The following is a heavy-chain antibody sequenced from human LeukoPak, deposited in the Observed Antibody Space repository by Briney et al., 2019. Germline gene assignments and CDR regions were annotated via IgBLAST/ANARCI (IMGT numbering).Heavy chain of an antibody. D-gene: IGHD6-13*01. Sequence: PGGSLRLSCAASGFTFSSYGMHWVRQAPGKGLEWVAVISYDGSNKYYADSVKGRFTISRDNSKNTLYLQMNSLRAEDTAVYYCAKDRQGDSSSWVDYWGQGTLVTVSS. CDR3: AKDRQGDSSSWVDY. J-gene: IGHJ4*02. CDR1: GFTFSSYG. CDR2: ISYDGSNK. V-gene: IGHV3-30*18.